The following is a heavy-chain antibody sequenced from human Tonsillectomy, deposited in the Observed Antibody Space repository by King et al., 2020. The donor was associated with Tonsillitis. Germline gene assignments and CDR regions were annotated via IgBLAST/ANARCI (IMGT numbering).Heavy chain of an antibody. D-gene: IGHD6-19*01. J-gene: IGHJ4*02. CDR2: IYYSGST. CDR1: GGSISSYY. V-gene: IGHV4-59*01. CDR3: ARVRPGIAVAGTFDY. Sequence: QLQESGPGLVKPSETLSLTCTVSGGSISSYYWSWIRQPPGKGLEWIGYIYYSGSTNYNPSLKSPVTLSVDTSKNHFSLKLSSVTAADTAVCSCARVRPGIAVAGTFDYWGQGTLVTVSS.